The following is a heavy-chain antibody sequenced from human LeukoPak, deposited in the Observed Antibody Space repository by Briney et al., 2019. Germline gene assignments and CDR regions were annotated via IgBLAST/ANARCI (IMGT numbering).Heavy chain of an antibody. Sequence: SVKVSCKASGFTFTSSAVKWVRQAPGQRLEWIGWIVVGSGNTNYAQKFQERVTITRDMSTSTAYMELSSLRSEDTAVYYCAADRPDYWDQGTLVTVSS. CDR2: IVVGSGNT. CDR1: GFTFTSSA. CDR3: AADRPDY. V-gene: IGHV1-58*01. J-gene: IGHJ4*02.